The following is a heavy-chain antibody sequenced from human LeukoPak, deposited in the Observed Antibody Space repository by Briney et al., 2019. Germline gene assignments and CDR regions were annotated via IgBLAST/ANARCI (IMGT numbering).Heavy chain of an antibody. V-gene: IGHV1-69*05. CDR2: IIPIFGTA. Sequence: SVKVSCKASGGTFSSYAISWVRQAPGQGLGWMGGIIPIFGTANYAQKFQGRVTITTDESTSTAYMELSSLRSEDTAVYYCASFAPKKRGPPNYYYYYMDVWGKGTTVTVSS. J-gene: IGHJ6*03. CDR3: ASFAPKKRGPPNYYYYYMDV. CDR1: GGTFSSYA. D-gene: IGHD3-3*01.